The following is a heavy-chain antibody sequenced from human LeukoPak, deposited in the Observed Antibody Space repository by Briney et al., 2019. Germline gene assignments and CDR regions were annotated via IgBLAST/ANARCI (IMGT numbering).Heavy chain of an antibody. Sequence: GGSLRLSCAASGFTFSSYGMHCVRQAPGKGLEWVAVISYDGSNKYYADSVKGRFTITRDNSKNTLYLQMNSLRAEDTAVYYCAKAMVRGVITPDGMDVWGQGTTVTVSS. CDR2: ISYDGSNK. J-gene: IGHJ6*02. D-gene: IGHD3-10*01. CDR3: AKAMVRGVITPDGMDV. V-gene: IGHV3-30*18. CDR1: GFTFSSYG.